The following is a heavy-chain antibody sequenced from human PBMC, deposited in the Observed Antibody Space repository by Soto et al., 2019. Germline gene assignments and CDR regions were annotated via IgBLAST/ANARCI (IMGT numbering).Heavy chain of an antibody. Sequence: QVQLQESGPGLVKPSQTLSLTCTVSGGSISSGGYYWSWIRQHPGKGLEWIGYIYYSGSTYYNPSLKSRGTISVDTSKHQFSLKLSTVTAAHTDVYSCAREMPTSYFELWGRGTLVPVSS. V-gene: IGHV4-31*03. J-gene: IGHJ2*01. D-gene: IGHD2-2*01. CDR2: IYYSGST. CDR3: AREMPTSYFEL. CDR1: GGSISSGGYY.